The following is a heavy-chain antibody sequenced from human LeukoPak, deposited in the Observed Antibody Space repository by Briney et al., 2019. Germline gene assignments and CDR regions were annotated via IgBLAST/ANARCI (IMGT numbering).Heavy chain of an antibody. CDR2: IIPIFGTA. Sequence: SVKVSCKASGYTFTGYFMHWVRQAPGQGLEWMGGIIPIFGTANYAQKFQGRVTITTDESTSTAYMELSSLRSEDTAVYYCARAATELTDNNWFDPWGQGTLVTVSS. CDR1: GYTFTGYF. J-gene: IGHJ5*02. CDR3: ARAATELTDNNWFDP. V-gene: IGHV1-69*05. D-gene: IGHD2-15*01.